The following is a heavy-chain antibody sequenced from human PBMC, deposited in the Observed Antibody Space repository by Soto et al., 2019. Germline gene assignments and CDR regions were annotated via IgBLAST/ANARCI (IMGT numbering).Heavy chain of an antibody. CDR1: GFTFSSYG. J-gene: IGHJ5*02. CDR3: LAATSLYNWFDP. CDR2: IWYDGSNK. Sequence: GGSLRLSCAASGFTFSSYGMHWVRQAPGKGLEWVAVIWYDGSNKYYADSVKGRFTISRDNSKNTLYLQMNSLRAEDTAVYYCLAATSLYNWFDPWGQGTLVTVSS. D-gene: IGHD2-15*01. V-gene: IGHV3-33*01.